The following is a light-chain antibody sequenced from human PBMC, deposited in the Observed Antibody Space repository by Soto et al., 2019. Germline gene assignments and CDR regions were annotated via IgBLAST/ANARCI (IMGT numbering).Light chain of an antibody. CDR1: QSVSSSY. V-gene: IGKV3-20*01. J-gene: IGKJ4*01. CDR2: GAS. Sequence: EKVLTQSPVTLSLSPGERATLSCRASQSVSSSYLAWYQQKPGQAPRLLIYGASSRATGIPDRFSGSGSGTDFTLTISRLEPEDFAVYYCQQYGSSLGVTFGGGTKVDIK. CDR3: QQYGSSLGVT.